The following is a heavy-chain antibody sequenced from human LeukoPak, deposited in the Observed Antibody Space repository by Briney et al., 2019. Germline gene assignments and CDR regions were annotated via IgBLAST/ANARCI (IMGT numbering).Heavy chain of an antibody. Sequence: GGSLRLSCAASGSTFSSYSMNWVRQAPGKGLEWVSSISSSSSYIYYADSVKGRFTISRDNAKNSLYLGMNSLRAEDTAVYYCASGYNWKDHFDYWGQGTLVTVSS. D-gene: IGHD1-1*01. CDR1: GSTFSSYS. J-gene: IGHJ4*02. CDR3: ASGYNWKDHFDY. CDR2: ISSSSSYI. V-gene: IGHV3-21*01.